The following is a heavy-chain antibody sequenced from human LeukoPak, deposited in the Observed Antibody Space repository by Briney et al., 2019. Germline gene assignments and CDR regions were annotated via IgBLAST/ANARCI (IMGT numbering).Heavy chain of an antibody. CDR1: GGSISSYY. D-gene: IGHD3-22*01. Sequence: SETLSLTCTVSGGSISSYYWSWIRQPAGKGLEWIGRIYTSGSTNYNPSLKSRVTMSVDTSKNQFSLKLSSVTAADTAVYYCARENGSSGYYYTQFDYWGQGTLVTASS. CDR2: IYTSGST. CDR3: ARENGSSGYYYTQFDY. V-gene: IGHV4-4*07. J-gene: IGHJ4*02.